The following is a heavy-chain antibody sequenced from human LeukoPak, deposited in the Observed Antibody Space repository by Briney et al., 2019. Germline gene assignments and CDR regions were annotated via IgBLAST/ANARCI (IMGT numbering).Heavy chain of an antibody. CDR3: ARVPTGGPRTKGQRITHTSSPAFDY. CDR2: INHSGST. V-gene: IGHV4-34*01. J-gene: IGHJ4*02. D-gene: IGHD2-2*01. CDR1: GGSFSGYY. Sequence: SETLSLTCAVYGGSFSGYYWSWLGQPPGKGLEWIGEINHSGSTNYNPSLTRRVTISVDTYKKQFSLRLRSVTAADTAVYYCARVPTGGPRTKGQRITHTSSPAFDYWGQGTLVTVSS.